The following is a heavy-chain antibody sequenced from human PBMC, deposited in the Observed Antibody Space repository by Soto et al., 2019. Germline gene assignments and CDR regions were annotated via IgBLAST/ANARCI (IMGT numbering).Heavy chain of an antibody. CDR3: ARDMYSSDYFVKWFEP. V-gene: IGHV3-30-3*01. CDR1: GFSFSSYA. CDR2: ISHDGINK. Sequence: QVRLVESGGGVVQPGRSLRLSCTASGFSFSSYAMYWFRQPPGKGLEWVAVISHDGINKHYADSVKGRVTASRDNSNHSLDLQLSSLRGEDTAMYYCARDMYSSDYFVKWFEPGGQGTLVTVSS. D-gene: IGHD6-19*01. J-gene: IGHJ5*02.